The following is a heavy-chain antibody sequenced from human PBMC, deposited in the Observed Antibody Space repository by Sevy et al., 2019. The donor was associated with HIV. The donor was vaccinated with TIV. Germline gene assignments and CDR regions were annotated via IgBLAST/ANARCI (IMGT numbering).Heavy chain of an antibody. CDR3: AKDRVSGTYYTGDFDY. CDR2: ISVSGGDT. J-gene: IGHJ4*02. V-gene: IGHV3-23*01. D-gene: IGHD3-10*01. Sequence: GGSLRLSCAASGFTFSTYAMTWVRQAPGKGLEWVSVISVSGGDTYYTDSVKGRFTISRDNSKNTLYLQMNSLRAEDTAVYYSAKDRVSGTYYTGDFDYWGQGTLVNVSS. CDR1: GFTFSTYA.